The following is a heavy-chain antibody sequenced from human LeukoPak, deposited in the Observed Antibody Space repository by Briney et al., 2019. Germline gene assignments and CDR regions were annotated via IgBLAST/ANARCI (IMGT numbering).Heavy chain of an antibody. Sequence: GGSLRLSCAASGFTFDDYAMHWVRQAPGKGLEWVSGISWNSGSMGYADSVKGRFTISRDNAKNSLYLQMNSLRAEDTALYYCAKDIFTGIAAAGAIDYWGQGTLVTVSS. J-gene: IGHJ4*02. CDR2: ISWNSGSM. CDR1: GFTFDDYA. D-gene: IGHD6-13*01. CDR3: AKDIFTGIAAAGAIDY. V-gene: IGHV3-9*01.